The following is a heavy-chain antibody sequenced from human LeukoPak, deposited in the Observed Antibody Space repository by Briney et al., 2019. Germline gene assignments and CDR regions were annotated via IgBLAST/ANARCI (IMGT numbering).Heavy chain of an antibody. V-gene: IGHV3-15*01. CDR2: IKSEGDGGAT. CDR3: ARDLSGIAGYTYGRGIDY. Sequence: GGSLRLSCAASGFTFSNAWMSWVRQAPGKGLEWVGRIKSEGDGGATDYPAPVKGRFTISRDDSKNTLYLQMNSLKTEDTAVYYCARDLSGIAGYTYGRGIDYWGQGTLVTVSS. J-gene: IGHJ4*02. CDR1: GFTFSNAW. D-gene: IGHD5-18*01.